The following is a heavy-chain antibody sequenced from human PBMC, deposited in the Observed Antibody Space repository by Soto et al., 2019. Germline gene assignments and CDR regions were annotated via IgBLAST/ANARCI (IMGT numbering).Heavy chain of an antibody. Sequence: SETLSLTCTVSGGSISSYYWSWIRQPPGKGLEWIGYIYYSGSTNYNPSLKSRVTISVDRSKNQFSRKLSSVTAADTAVYYCATRAADYDFWSGYYSYYYYMDVWGKGTTVTVSS. CDR2: IYYSGST. CDR1: GGSISSYY. J-gene: IGHJ6*03. D-gene: IGHD3-3*01. CDR3: ATRAADYDFWSGYYSYYYYMDV. V-gene: IGHV4-59*08.